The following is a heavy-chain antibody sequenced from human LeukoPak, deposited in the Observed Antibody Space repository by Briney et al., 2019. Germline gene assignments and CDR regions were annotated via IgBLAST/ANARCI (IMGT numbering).Heavy chain of an antibody. CDR2: IYYSGST. J-gene: IGHJ4*02. V-gene: IGHV4-59*01. Sequence: SETLSLTCTVSGGSISRYYWSWIRQPPGKGLEWIGYIYYSGSTNYNPSLKSRVTISVDTSKNQFSLKLSSVTAADTAVYYCARVHYDILTGYYEFDYWGQGTLVTISS. D-gene: IGHD3-9*01. CDR3: ARVHYDILTGYYEFDY. CDR1: GGSISRYY.